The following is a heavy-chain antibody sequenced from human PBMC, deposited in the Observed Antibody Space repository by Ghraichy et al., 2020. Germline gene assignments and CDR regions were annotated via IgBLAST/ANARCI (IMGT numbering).Heavy chain of an antibody. CDR3: AIVRVGGIVDSGFDY. J-gene: IGHJ4*02. D-gene: IGHD3-16*02. CDR2: INHSGST. CDR1: GGSFSGYY. Sequence: SETLSLTCAVYGGSFSGYYWSWIRQPPGKGLEWIGEINHSGSTNYNPSLKSRVTISVDTSKNQFSLKLSSVTAADTAVYYCAIVRVGGIVDSGFDYWGQGTLVTVSS. V-gene: IGHV4-34*01.